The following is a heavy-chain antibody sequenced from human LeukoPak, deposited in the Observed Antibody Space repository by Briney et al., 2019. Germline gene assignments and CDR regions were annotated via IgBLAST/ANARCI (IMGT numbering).Heavy chain of an antibody. CDR1: GFTFSSYS. CDR3: VRDVHYVFDY. J-gene: IGHJ4*02. V-gene: IGHV3-48*01. Sequence: GVPLRRSCVASGFTFSSYSMNWVRQAPGKGLEWISYITSSSGSLSYADSVKGRFIISRDNAKNSLYLQMNSLRAEDTAIYYCVRDVHYVFDYWGPGTLVTVSS. D-gene: IGHD4-17*01. CDR2: ITSSSGSL.